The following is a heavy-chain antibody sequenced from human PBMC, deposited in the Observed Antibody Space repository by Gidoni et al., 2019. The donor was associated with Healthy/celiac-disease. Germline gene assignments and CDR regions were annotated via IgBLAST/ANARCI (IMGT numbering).Heavy chain of an antibody. V-gene: IGHV2-70*15. D-gene: IGHD3-16*01. CDR2: IDWDDDK. CDR1: GFSLSTRGMC. CDR3: ARISRLYDYVWGSEYYFDY. Sequence: QVTLRESGPALVKPTQTLTLTCTFSGFSLSTRGMCVSWIRQPPGKALEWLARIDWDDDKYYSTSLKTRLTISKDTSKNQVVLTRTNMDPVDTATYYCARISRLYDYVWGSEYYFDYWGQGTLVTVSS. J-gene: IGHJ4*02.